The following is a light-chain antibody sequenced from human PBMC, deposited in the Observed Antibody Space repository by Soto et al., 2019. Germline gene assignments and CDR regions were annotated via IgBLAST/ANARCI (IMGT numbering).Light chain of an antibody. CDR1: QNVSSN. CDR3: QQYNKWPPYT. CDR2: GAS. Sequence: EIVMTQSPVTLSVSPGERATLSCRASQNVSSNLAWYQQKPGQAPRLLIYGASTRATGIPARFSGSGSGTEFTLTISSLQSEDFAVYYCQQYNKWPPYTFGQGTKLEIK. J-gene: IGKJ2*01. V-gene: IGKV3-15*01.